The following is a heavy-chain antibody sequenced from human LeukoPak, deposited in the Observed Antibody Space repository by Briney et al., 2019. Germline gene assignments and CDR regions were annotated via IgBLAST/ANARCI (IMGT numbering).Heavy chain of an antibody. V-gene: IGHV3-23*01. CDR3: ARKIEGGVTGSDY. CDR2: VRGSGDST. Sequence: PGGSLRLSCAAPGFTFIYYAMRWVREAPGMGLEWLSAVRGSGDSTYYADSVKGRFTISRDSSKNTLYLQMNNLRAEDTAVYYCARKIEGGVTGSDYWGQGTLVTVSS. CDR1: GFTFIYYA. D-gene: IGHD1-26*01. J-gene: IGHJ4*02.